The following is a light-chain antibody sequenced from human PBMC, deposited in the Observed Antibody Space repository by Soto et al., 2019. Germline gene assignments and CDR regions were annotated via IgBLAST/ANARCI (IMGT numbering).Light chain of an antibody. Sequence: DIEMTQSPSSLSASVVDRVTITCRASQSISSYLNWYQQKPGNAPNLLIYAASTLQSGVPSRFSAYGSETDFTLTISNLQAEDFATYYCQQSYTTPRTFGQGTKVEVK. V-gene: IGKV1-39*01. J-gene: IGKJ1*01. CDR2: AAS. CDR1: QSISSY. CDR3: QQSYTTPRT.